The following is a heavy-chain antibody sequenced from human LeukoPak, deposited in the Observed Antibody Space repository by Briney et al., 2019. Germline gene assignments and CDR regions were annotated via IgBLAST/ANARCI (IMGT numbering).Heavy chain of an antibody. V-gene: IGHV1-18*01. D-gene: IGHD1-26*01. CDR2: ISAYNGDT. CDR1: AYTFTSYG. J-gene: IGHJ1*01. Sequence: GASVKVSCKASAYTFTSYGISWVRQAPGQGLEWVGWISAYNGDTNYSQKLQGRVTLTTDTSTSTAYMELRSLRSEDTAVYYCARDSSGSYDHWGQGTLVTVYS. CDR3: ARDSSGSYDH.